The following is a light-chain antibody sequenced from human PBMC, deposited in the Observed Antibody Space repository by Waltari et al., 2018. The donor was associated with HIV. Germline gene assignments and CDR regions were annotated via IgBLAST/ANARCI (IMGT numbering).Light chain of an antibody. CDR1: QSISSW. J-gene: IGKJ2*01. CDR2: KAS. Sequence: DIQMTQSPSTLSASVGDRVTITCRASQSISSWLAWYQQKPGKAPELLIYKASRLESGVPSRFSGSGSGTEFTLTISSLQPDDFASYYCQQYSSYCTFGQGTKLEI. CDR3: QQYSSYCT. V-gene: IGKV1-5*03.